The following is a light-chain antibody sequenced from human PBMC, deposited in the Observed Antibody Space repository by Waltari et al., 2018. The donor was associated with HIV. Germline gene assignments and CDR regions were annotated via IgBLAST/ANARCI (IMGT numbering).Light chain of an antibody. Sequence: QSALTQPASVSGSPGQSLTISCTGTSSDVGAYNFVSWYQQHPGKAPQLLIVEVSNRPSVISYRFSGSKSGSTASLTISGLQAEDEADYYCASYTSARALMIFGGGTRVTVL. CDR3: ASYTSARALMI. CDR1: SSDVGAYNF. J-gene: IGLJ2*01. V-gene: IGLV2-14*01. CDR2: EVS.